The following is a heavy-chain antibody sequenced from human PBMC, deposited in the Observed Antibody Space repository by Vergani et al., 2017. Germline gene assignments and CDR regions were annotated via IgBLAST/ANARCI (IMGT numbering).Heavy chain of an antibody. CDR1: GFTFSDYY. D-gene: IGHD2-8*01. J-gene: IGHJ4*02. CDR2: ISSRSSYT. Sequence: QVQLVESGGGLVKPGGSLRLSCAASGFTFSDYYMSWIRQAPGKGLEWVSYISSRSSYTNYADSVKGRFTISRDNAKYSLYLQVNSLRAEDAAVHYCANADGVTGSTAFFDYWGQGTLVTVSS. CDR3: ANADGVTGSTAFFDY. V-gene: IGHV3-11*05.